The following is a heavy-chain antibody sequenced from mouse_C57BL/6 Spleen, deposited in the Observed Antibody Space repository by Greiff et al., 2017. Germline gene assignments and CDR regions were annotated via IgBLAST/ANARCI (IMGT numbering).Heavy chain of an antibody. CDR2: IYPGSGST. Sequence: QVQLQQPGAELVQPGASVKMSCKASGYTFTSYWITWVKQRPGQGLEWIGDIYPGSGSTNYNEKFKSKATLTVDTSSSTAYMQLSSLTSEDSAVYYCARTTTVGATPYAMDYWGQGTSVTVSS. D-gene: IGHD1-1*01. V-gene: IGHV1-55*01. CDR1: GYTFTSYW. J-gene: IGHJ4*01. CDR3: ARTTTVGATPYAMDY.